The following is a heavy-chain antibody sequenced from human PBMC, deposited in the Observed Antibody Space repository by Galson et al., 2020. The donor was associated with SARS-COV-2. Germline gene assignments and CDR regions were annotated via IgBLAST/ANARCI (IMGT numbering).Heavy chain of an antibody. CDR3: ARDMHCPGGVCRFYGLDV. CDR2: INHRGST. V-gene: IGHV4-34*01. D-gene: IGHD2-8*02. CDR1: GGSFRNYY. Sequence: SETLSLTCAVYGGSFRNYYWTWIRQSPEKGLEWLGEINHRGSTNYNPSLKSRVAMSVDASKNQFSLSLSSVTAADTAVYYCARDMHCPGGVCRFYGLDVWGQGTTVTVSS. J-gene: IGHJ6*02.